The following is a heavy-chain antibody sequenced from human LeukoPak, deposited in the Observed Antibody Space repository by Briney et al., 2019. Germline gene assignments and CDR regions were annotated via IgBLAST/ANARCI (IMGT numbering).Heavy chain of an antibody. CDR1: GGSISSYY. J-gene: IGHJ2*01. CDR2: IYYSGST. Sequence: PSETLSLTCTVSGGSISSYYWSWIRQPPGKGLEWIGYIYYSGSTNYNPSLKSRVTISVDTSKNQFSLKLSSVTAADTAVYYCARGDSSPWYFALWGRGTLVTVSS. CDR3: ARGDSSPWYFAL. V-gene: IGHV4-59*01. D-gene: IGHD6-13*01.